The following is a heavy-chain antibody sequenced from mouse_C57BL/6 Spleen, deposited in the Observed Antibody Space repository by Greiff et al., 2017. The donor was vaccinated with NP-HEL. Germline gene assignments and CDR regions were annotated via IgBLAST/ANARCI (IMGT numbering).Heavy chain of an antibody. CDR3: AKQEGLHYYGSSYDAMDY. Sequence: QVQLKQSGPGLVAPSQSLSITCTVSGFSLTSYGVDWVRQPPGKGLEWLGVIWGGGSTNYNSALMSRLSISKDNSKSQVFLKMNSLQTDDTAMYYCAKQEGLHYYGSSYDAMDYWGQGTSVTVSS. CDR2: IWGGGST. V-gene: IGHV2-9*01. CDR1: GFSLTSYG. D-gene: IGHD1-1*01. J-gene: IGHJ4*01.